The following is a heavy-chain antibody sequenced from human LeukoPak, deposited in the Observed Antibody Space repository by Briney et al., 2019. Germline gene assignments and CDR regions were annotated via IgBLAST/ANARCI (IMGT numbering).Heavy chain of an antibody. CDR3: ARRYCSSTSCHGGFDY. Sequence: PGESLQISCQGSGYIFTSYWIGWVRQLPGKGLEWMGIIYPGDSDTRYSPSFQGQVTISADKSINTAYLQWSSLKASDTAMYYCARRYCSSTSCHGGFDYWGQGTLVTVSS. CDR1: GYIFTSYW. V-gene: IGHV5-51*01. J-gene: IGHJ4*02. D-gene: IGHD2-2*01. CDR2: IYPGDSDT.